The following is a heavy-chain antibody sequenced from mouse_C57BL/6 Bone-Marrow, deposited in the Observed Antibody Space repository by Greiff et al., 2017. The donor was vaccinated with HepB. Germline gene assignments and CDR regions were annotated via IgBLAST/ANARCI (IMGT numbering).Heavy chain of an antibody. Sequence: VQLQQSGAELVKPGASVKLSCTASGFNITDYDMHWVKQRTEQGLEWIGRIDPEYGETKYAPKFQGKATITADTSSNTAYLQLSSLTSEDTAVYYCAMGMRLRRRFDYWGQGTTLTVSS. D-gene: IGHD2-4*01. CDR2: IDPEYGET. V-gene: IGHV14-2*01. CDR3: AMGMRLRRRFDY. CDR1: GFNITDYD. J-gene: IGHJ2*01.